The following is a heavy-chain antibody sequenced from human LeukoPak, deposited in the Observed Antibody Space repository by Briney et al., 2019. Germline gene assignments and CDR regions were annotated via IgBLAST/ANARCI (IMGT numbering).Heavy chain of an antibody. V-gene: IGHV3-30*02. J-gene: IGHJ4*02. D-gene: IGHD3-10*01. Sequence: PGGSLRLSCAASGFTFSSYGMHWVRQAPGKGLEWVAFTRYDGSNKYYADSVKGRFTISRDNSKNTLYLQMNSLRAEDTAVYYCAKLPYGSGSYYNGYVDYWGQGTLVTVSS. CDR2: TRYDGSNK. CDR3: AKLPYGSGSYYNGYVDY. CDR1: GFTFSSYG.